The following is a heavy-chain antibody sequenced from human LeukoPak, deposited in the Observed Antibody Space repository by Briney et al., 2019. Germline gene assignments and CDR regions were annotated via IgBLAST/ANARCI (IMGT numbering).Heavy chain of an antibody. CDR3: VNSPYLYGSGAYIDY. CDR1: GFTFSSYA. V-gene: IGHV3-64D*06. Sequence: GGSLRLSCLASGFTFSSYAMHWVRQAPGKGLEYVSAISSNGGSTYYADSVKGRFTISRDNSKNTLYLQMSSLRAEDTAVYYCVNSPYLYGSGAYIDYWGQGTLVTVSS. J-gene: IGHJ4*02. CDR2: ISSNGGST. D-gene: IGHD3-10*01.